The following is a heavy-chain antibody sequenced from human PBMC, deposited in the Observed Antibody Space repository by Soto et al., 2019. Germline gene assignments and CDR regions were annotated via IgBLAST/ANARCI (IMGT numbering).Heavy chain of an antibody. V-gene: IGHV1-46*03. CDR3: ARSLVVPAAEYYYFDY. J-gene: IGHJ4*02. CDR2: INPSGGST. D-gene: IGHD2-2*01. CDR1: GYTFTSYY. Sequence: GASVKVSCKASGYTFTSYYMHWVRQAPGQGLEWKGIINPSGGSTSYAQKFQGRVTMTRDTSTSTVYMELSSLRSEDTAVYYCARSLVVPAAEYYYFDYWGQGTLVTVSS.